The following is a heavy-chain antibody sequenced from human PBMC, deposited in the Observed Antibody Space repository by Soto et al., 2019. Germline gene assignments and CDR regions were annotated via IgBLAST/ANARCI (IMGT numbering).Heavy chain of an antibody. D-gene: IGHD2-2*01. J-gene: IGHJ4*01. V-gene: IGHV3-23*01. CDR2: ITGTGGNT. CDR3: AKLAPSSSAGII. Sequence: GGCRRRSGSASGFTFSTYAISWVRHAPGKGLEWVSSITGTGGNTYYADSVTCLFTSSRDNSKNTLYLQMASMRPDDTALYSRAKLAPSSSAGIIWGPGNMLNASS. CDR1: GFTFSTYA.